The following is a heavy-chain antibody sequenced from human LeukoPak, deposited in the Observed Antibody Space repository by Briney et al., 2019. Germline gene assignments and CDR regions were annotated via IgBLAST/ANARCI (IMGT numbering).Heavy chain of an antibody. J-gene: IGHJ4*02. CDR3: ARSPPWGYYDSSGYFALYSDY. D-gene: IGHD3-22*01. CDR2: ISSSGSTI. CDR1: GFTFSSYE. V-gene: IGHV3-48*03. Sequence: GGSLRLSCAASGFTFSSYEMNWVRQAPGKGLEWVSYISSSGSTIYYADSVKGRFTISRDNAKNSLYLQMNSLRAEDTAVYYCARSPPWGYYDSSGYFALYSDYWGQGTLVTVSS.